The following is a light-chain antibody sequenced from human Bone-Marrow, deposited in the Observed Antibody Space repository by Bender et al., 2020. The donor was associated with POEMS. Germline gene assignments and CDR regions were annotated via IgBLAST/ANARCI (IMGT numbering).Light chain of an antibody. J-gene: IGLJ2*01. V-gene: IGLV1-40*01. CDR3: QSFDSSLSVV. CDR2: GNN. CDR1: SSNIGAGYD. Sequence: QSVLTQPPSVSGAPGQRVTISCTGSSSNIGAGYDVHWYQQLPGTAPKLLISGNNNRPSGVPDRFSGSQSGTSASLAITGLQAEDEADYYCQSFDSSLSVVFGGGTKVTAL.